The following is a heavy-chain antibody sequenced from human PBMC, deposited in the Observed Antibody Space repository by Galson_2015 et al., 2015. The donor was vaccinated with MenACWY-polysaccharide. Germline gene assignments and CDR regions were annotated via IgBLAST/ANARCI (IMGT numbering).Heavy chain of an antibody. CDR3: ARVMSTTPTYWYGMDV. CDR1: GFPFSIYP. Sequence: SLRLSCAASGFPFSIYPMDWVRQTPGKGLESISSVSGNGYRTYYADSVKGRFTISRDHSRNTVYLHMNSLRVKDTGIYYCARVMSTTPTYWYGMDVWGQGATVSVSS. D-gene: IGHD1-1*01. V-gene: IGHV3-23*01. J-gene: IGHJ6*02. CDR2: VSGNGYRT.